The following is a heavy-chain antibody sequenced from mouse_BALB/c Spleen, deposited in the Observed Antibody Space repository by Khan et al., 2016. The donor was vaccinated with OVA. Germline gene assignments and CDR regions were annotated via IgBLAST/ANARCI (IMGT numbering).Heavy chain of an antibody. CDR2: ISTGGST. V-gene: IGHV5-6-5*01. Sequence: EVQLVESGGGLVTPGRSLKVSCAASGFTFSNYAMSWVRQTPEKRLEWVASISTGGSTFYPDSVKGRFTISRDNARNILYLQMRSLSSEDTAMYGCERDYWFVYWGQGTLVIVS. CDR1: GFTFSNYA. J-gene: IGHJ3*01. CDR3: ERDYWFVY.